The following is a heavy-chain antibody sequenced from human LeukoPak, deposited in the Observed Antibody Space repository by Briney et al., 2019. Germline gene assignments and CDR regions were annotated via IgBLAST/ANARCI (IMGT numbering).Heavy chain of an antibody. CDR1: GYSFTSYA. J-gene: IGHJ4*02. CDR2: INAGNGNT. V-gene: IGHV1-3*01. Sequence: ASVKVSCKASGYSFTSYAMHWVRQAPGQRLEWMGWINAGNGNTKYSQKFQGRVTITRDTSANTAYMELSSLRSEDTAVYYCARDMPLRYSSSWQHLDYWGQGTLVTVSS. CDR3: ARDMPLRYSSSWQHLDY. D-gene: IGHD6-13*01.